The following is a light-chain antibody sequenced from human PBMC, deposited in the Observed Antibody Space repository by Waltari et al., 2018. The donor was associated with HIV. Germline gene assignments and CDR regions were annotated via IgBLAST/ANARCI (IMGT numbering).Light chain of an antibody. Sequence: EVVMTPSPATLSVSPADRATLSCRANQNVSSNLAWYQQKPGQPPRLLIYAGSTRATGIAARFSGSGSGTEFSLTISSLQSEDYAVYYCQQYSNWPRTFGQGTKVEIK. CDR2: AGS. V-gene: IGKV3-15*01. J-gene: IGKJ1*01. CDR3: QQYSNWPRT. CDR1: QNVSSN.